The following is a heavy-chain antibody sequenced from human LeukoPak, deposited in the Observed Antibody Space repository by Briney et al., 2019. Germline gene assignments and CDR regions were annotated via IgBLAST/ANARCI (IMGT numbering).Heavy chain of an antibody. CDR2: ISSSSSYI. D-gene: IGHD2-15*01. CDR1: GFTFSSYS. CDR3: ARAAALIRDAFDI. Sequence: GGSLRLSCAASGFTFSSYSMNWVRQAPGKGLEWVSSISSSSSYIYYADSEKGRFTISRDNAKNSLYLQMNSLRAEDTAVYYCARAAALIRDAFDIWGQGTMVTVSS. V-gene: IGHV3-21*01. J-gene: IGHJ3*02.